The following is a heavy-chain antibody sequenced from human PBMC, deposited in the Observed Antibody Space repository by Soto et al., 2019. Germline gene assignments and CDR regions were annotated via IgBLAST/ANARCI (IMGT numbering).Heavy chain of an antibody. D-gene: IGHD4-17*01. V-gene: IGHV3-21*01. CDR3: ARERDYGGNSGFDY. Sequence: PGGSLRLSCAASGFTFSSHSMNRVRQAPGKGLEWVSSISSSSSYIYYADSVKGRFTISRDNAKNSLYLQMNSLRTEDTAVYYCARERDYGGNSGFDYWGQGTLVTVSS. CDR1: GFTFSSHS. CDR2: ISSSSSYI. J-gene: IGHJ4*02.